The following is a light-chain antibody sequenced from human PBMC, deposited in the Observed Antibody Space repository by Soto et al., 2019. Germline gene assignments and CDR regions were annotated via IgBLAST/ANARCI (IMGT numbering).Light chain of an antibody. J-gene: IGKJ1*01. CDR3: QQYGSSGT. CDR1: QSVSSN. CDR2: GAS. V-gene: IGKV3-20*01. Sequence: EIVMTQSPATLSVSPGERATLSCRASQSVSSNLAWYQQKPGQAPRLLIYGASTRATGIPDRFSGSGSGTDFTLTISRLEPEDFAAYYCQQYGSSGTFGQGTKVDIK.